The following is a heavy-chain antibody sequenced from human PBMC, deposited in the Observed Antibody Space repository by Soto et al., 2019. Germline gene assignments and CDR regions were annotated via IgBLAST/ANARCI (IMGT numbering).Heavy chain of an antibody. D-gene: IGHD3-9*01. CDR1: GFSLSTSGVG. CDR2: IYWDDGK. V-gene: IGHV2-5*02. Sequence: QITLKESGPTLVKPTQTLTLTCTFSGFSLSTSGVGVAWIRQPPGKALEWLALIYWDDGKRYSPSLKTRLNITKDTSKNQVVLTLTNVDPVDTATYYWANRPAYDISTGYYPFDYWGQGSLVTVSS. CDR3: ANRPAYDISTGYYPFDY. J-gene: IGHJ4*02.